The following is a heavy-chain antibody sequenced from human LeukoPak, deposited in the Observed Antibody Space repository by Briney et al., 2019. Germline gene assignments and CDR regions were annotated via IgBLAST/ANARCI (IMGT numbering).Heavy chain of an antibody. J-gene: IGHJ6*02. V-gene: IGHV3-33*01. CDR1: GSTFSSYG. D-gene: IGHD3-16*01. CDR2: IWYDGSNQ. CDR3: AGGFGGAPNYYYYYDMDD. Sequence: GRSLRLSCAASGSTFSSYGMHGVRQAPGKGLEWVAMIWYDGSNQYYADSVKGRFTISRDNSNNTLYLQMNSLRAEDTAVCYSAGGFGGAPNYYYYYDMDDWGQGTTVTVSS.